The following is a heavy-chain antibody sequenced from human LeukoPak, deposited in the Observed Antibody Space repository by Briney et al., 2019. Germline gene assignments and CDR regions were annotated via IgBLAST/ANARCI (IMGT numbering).Heavy chain of an antibody. V-gene: IGHV1-2*02. J-gene: IGHJ3*02. CDR2: INPKSGDT. CDR3: ARNLWFGESSDAFDM. D-gene: IGHD3-10*01. CDR1: GYTFSSYY. Sequence: ASVKVSCKASGYTFSSYYMHWVRQAPGQGLEWMGWINPKSGDTNYAQKFQGRVTMTRDTSISTAYMDVSSLRSDDTAVYYCARNLWFGESSDAFDMWGQGTMVTVSS.